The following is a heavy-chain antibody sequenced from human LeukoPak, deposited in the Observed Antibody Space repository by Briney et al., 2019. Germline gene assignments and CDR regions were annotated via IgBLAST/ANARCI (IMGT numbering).Heavy chain of an antibody. Sequence: PGGSLRLSCAASEFTFSSYTMNWVRQAPGKGLEWVANIKPDGSDKYYVDSVKGRFTISRDNAKSSLSLQMNSLRAEDTAVYYCARDITFDHWGQGNLVTVSS. V-gene: IGHV3-7*01. J-gene: IGHJ4*02. CDR2: IKPDGSDK. CDR1: EFTFSSYT. CDR3: ARDITFDH.